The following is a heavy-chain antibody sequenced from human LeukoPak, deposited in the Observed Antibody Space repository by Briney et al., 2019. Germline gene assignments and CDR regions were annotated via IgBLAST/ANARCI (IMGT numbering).Heavy chain of an antibody. CDR3: ARDQNYYGSGSYAPYYYYGMDV. CDR2: INSDGSST. Sequence: GGSLRLSCAASGFTFSSYWMHWVRQAPGKGLVWVLRINSDGSSTSYADSVEGRFTISRDNAKNTLYLQMNSLRAEDTAVYYCARDQNYYGSGSYAPYYYYGMDVWGKGTTVTVSS. CDR1: GFTFSSYW. D-gene: IGHD3-10*01. V-gene: IGHV3-74*01. J-gene: IGHJ6*04.